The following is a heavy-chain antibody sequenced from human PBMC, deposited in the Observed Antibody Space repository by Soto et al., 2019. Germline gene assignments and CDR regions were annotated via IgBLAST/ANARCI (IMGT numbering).Heavy chain of an antibody. J-gene: IGHJ3*02. D-gene: IGHD5-12*01. CDR1: GGSVSSGSYY. V-gene: IGHV4-61*01. CDR3: ARAARVDIVATAHAFDI. CDR2: IYYSADS. Sequence: QVQLQESGPGLVKPSETLSLTCTVSGGSVSSGSYYWSWIRQPPGKGLEWIGYIYYSADSKYKHTLKSRVTISADTSMNQSSLNLSSVTAADTAVYYCARAARVDIVATAHAFDIWGQGTMVTVSS.